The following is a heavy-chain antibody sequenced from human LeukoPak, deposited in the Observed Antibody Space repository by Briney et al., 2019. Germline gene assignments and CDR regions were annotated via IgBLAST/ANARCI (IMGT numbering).Heavy chain of an antibody. Sequence: GGSLRLSCAASGFTFSSYGMHWVRQAPGKGLEWVSAINLSGLRTYYADSVKGRFTISRDNSKNTLYLQVNSLRAEDTAVYYCAKEKALVVITYFDYWGQGTLVTVSS. CDR1: GFTFSSYG. V-gene: IGHV3-23*01. CDR2: INLSGLRT. CDR3: AKEKALVVITYFDY. D-gene: IGHD3-22*01. J-gene: IGHJ4*02.